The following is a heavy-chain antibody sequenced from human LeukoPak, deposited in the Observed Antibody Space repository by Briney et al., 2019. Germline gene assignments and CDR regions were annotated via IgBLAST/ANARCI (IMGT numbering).Heavy chain of an antibody. Sequence: GGSLRLSCAASGFTFSNAWMSWVRQTPGKGLEWGGRIKRKTDGGTTDYAAPVKGRFTISRDDSKNTLYLPMNSLKTEDTAVYYCTTAPAIVVVIREDYWGQGTLVTVSS. CDR1: GFTFSNAW. CDR2: IKRKTDGGTT. V-gene: IGHV3-15*01. J-gene: IGHJ4*02. CDR3: TTAPAIVVVIREDY. D-gene: IGHD3-22*01.